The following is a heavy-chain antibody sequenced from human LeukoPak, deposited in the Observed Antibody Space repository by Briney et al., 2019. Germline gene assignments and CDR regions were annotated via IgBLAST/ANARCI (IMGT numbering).Heavy chain of an antibody. V-gene: IGHV1-46*01. CDR2: INPSGGST. CDR3: ARGVVITPTPIIYYFDY. J-gene: IGHJ4*02. D-gene: IGHD3-22*01. CDR1: GYTFTSYY. Sequence: ASVKVSCTASGYTFTSYYMHWVRQAPGQGLEWMGIINPSGGSTSYAQKFQGRVTMTRDTSTSTVYMELSSLRSEDTAVYYCARGVVITPTPIIYYFDYWGQGTLVTVSS.